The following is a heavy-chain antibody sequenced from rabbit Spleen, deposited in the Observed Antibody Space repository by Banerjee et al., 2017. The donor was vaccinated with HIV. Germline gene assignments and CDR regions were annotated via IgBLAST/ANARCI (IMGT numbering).Heavy chain of an antibody. D-gene: IGHD7-1*01. V-gene: IGHV1S40*01. CDR1: GFTLSSYW. Sequence: QSLEESGGDLVKPGASLTLTCTASGFTLSSYWICWVRQAPGKGLEWIACIYAGSSGTTEYASWAKGRFTISKTSSTTVTLQMTSLTVADTATYFCARAYVDGSVGYSPAFKLWGQGTLVTVS. CDR2: IYAGSSGTT. CDR3: ARAYVDGSVGYSPAFKL. J-gene: IGHJ4*01.